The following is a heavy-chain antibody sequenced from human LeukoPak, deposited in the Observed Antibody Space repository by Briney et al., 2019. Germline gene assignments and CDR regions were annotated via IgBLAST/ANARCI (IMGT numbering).Heavy chain of an antibody. CDR2: IWSDATEK. V-gene: IGHV3-33*06. CDR1: VGSYSHYG. Sequence: GGSLRLSCAASVGSYSHYGMHWVRQAPGKGLEWVAVIWSDATEKYYGDAVKGRFTISRDNSRNTLYLQMNSLRVETTAVNYCAKDAKRGFDYSNSLEYWGQGTLVTVSS. CDR3: AKDAKRGFDYSNSLEY. D-gene: IGHD4-11*01. J-gene: IGHJ4*02.